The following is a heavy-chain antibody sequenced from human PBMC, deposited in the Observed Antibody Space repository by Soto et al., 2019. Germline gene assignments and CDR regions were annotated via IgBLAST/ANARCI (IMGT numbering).Heavy chain of an antibody. CDR2: MNPNSGNT. D-gene: IGHD3-9*01. Sequence: GASVKVSCKASGYTFTSYDINWVRQATGQGLEWMGWMNPNSGNTGYAQKFQGRVTMTRNTSISTAYMELSSLRSEDTAVYYCARGGTSYDILSGGFDPWGQGTLVTVSS. CDR1: GYTFTSYD. V-gene: IGHV1-8*01. J-gene: IGHJ5*02. CDR3: ARGGTSYDILSGGFDP.